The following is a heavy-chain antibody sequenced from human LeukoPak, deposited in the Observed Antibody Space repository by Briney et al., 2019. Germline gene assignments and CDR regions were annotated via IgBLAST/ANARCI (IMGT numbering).Heavy chain of an antibody. CDR3: AKDRFPIFGVVINDAFDI. J-gene: IGHJ3*02. Sequence: GGSLRLSCAASGFTFSSYWMHWVRRAPGKGLVWVSRINSDGSSTNYADSVEGRFTISRDNSKNTLYLQMNSLRAEDTAVYYCAKDRFPIFGVVINDAFDIWGQGTMVTVSS. V-gene: IGHV3-74*01. CDR2: INSDGSST. CDR1: GFTFSSYW. D-gene: IGHD3-3*01.